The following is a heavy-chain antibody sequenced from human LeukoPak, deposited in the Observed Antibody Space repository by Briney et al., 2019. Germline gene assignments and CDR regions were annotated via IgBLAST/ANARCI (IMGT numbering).Heavy chain of an antibody. Sequence: GGSLRLSCAASGFTLSDYYMSWIRQAPGKGREWVSYISSSGSIIGCADSVKGRFTISRDSAKNALYLEMNSLRAEDTAVYYCARVAMIVAKPYDNWGQGTLVTVSS. D-gene: IGHD3-22*01. V-gene: IGHV3-11*04. CDR2: ISSSGSII. CDR3: ARVAMIVAKPYDN. J-gene: IGHJ4*02. CDR1: GFTLSDYY.